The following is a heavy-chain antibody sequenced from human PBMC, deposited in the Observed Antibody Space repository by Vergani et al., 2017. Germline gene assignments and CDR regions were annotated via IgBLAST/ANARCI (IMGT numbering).Heavy chain of an antibody. CDR2: ISGSGGST. Sequence: EVQLLESGGGLVQPGGSLRLSCAASGFTFSSYAMSWVRQAPGKGLEWVSAISGSGGSTYYADSVKGRLTISIDNSKNTLYLQMNRLRAEATAVYYCAKDGSSQPYNWFDPWGQGTLVTVSA. CDR1: GFTFSSYA. V-gene: IGHV3-23*01. D-gene: IGHD6-13*01. J-gene: IGHJ5*02. CDR3: AKDGSSQPYNWFDP.